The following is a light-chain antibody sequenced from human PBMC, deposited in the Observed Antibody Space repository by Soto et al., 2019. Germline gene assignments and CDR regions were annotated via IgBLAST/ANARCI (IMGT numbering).Light chain of an antibody. Sequence: EIVLTQSPATLSLSPGERATLSCRASQSLGYYLAWFQQKHGQAPRLLIYDTSNRASGIPDRFSGSGSGTDFTLTISSLDPEDFAVYYCQQRRGWPLTCGGGTKVEIK. CDR3: QQRRGWPLT. CDR1: QSLGYY. J-gene: IGKJ4*01. CDR2: DTS. V-gene: IGKV3-11*01.